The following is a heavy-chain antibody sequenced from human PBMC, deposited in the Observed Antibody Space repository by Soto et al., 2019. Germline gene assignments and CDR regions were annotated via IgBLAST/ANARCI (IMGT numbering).Heavy chain of an antibody. CDR2: IYPGDSDT. CDR3: ARRIAVAGTGVDAFDI. J-gene: IGHJ3*02. CDR1: GYSFTSYC. D-gene: IGHD6-19*01. Sequence: GESLKISCKGSGYSFTSYCIGWVRQMPGKGLEWMGIIYPGDSDTRYSPSFQGQVTISADKSISTAYLQWSSLKASDTAMYYCARRIAVAGTGVDAFDIWGQGTMVTVSS. V-gene: IGHV5-51*01.